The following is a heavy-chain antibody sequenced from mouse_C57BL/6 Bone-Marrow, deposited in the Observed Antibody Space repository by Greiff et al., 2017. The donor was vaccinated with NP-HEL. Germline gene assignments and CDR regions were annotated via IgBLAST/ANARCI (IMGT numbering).Heavy chain of an antibody. Sequence: VQLQQSGPELVKPGASVKMSCKASGYTFTDYNMHWVKQSHGQSLEWIGYINPNNGGTSYNQKFKGKATLTVNKSSSTAYMELRSLTSEDSAVYYCARWGGYYDWFAYWGQGTLVTVSA. J-gene: IGHJ3*01. D-gene: IGHD2-3*01. CDR3: ARWGGYYDWFAY. V-gene: IGHV1-22*01. CDR2: INPNNGGT. CDR1: GYTFTDYN.